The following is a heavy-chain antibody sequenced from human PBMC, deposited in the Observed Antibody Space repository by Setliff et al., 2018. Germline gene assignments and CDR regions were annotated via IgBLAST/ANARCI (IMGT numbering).Heavy chain of an antibody. J-gene: IGHJ6*03. CDR3: ASTLEWLLWGNFNYYYYMDV. Sequence: ASVKVSCKASGYTFTGYYMHWVRQAPGQGLEWMGWINPNSGGTNYAQKFQGWVTMTRDTSISTAYMELSRLRSDDTAVYYCASTLEWLLWGNFNYYYYMDVWGKGTTVTVSS. D-gene: IGHD3-3*01. CDR2: INPNSGGT. CDR1: GYTFTGYY. V-gene: IGHV1-2*04.